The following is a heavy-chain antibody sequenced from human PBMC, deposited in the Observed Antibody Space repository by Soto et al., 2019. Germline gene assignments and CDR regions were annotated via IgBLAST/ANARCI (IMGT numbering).Heavy chain of an antibody. V-gene: IGHV4-30-4*01. D-gene: IGHD1-7*01. J-gene: IGHJ4*02. CDR3: ARGITGTALFDY. CDR2: IYYSGST. Sequence: PSETLSLTCTVSGGSISSGDYYWSWIRQPPGKGLEWIGYIYYSGSTYYNPSLKSRVTISVDTSKNRFSLKLSSVTAADTAVYYCARGITGTALFDYWGQGTLVTVSS. CDR1: GGSISSGDYY.